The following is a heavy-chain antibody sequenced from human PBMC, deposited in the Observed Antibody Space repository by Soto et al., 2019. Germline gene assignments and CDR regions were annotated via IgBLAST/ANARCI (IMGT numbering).Heavy chain of an antibody. Sequence: GESLRLSCAASGFTFSSYGMHWVRQAPGKGLEWVAVISYDGSNKYYADSVKGRFTISRDNSKNTLYLQMNSLRAEDTAVYYCAKDGGYRATHYYYYYGMDVWGQGTTVTVSS. CDR2: ISYDGSNK. CDR1: GFTFSSYG. J-gene: IGHJ6*02. V-gene: IGHV3-30*18. CDR3: AKDGGYRATHYYYYYGMDV. D-gene: IGHD5-12*01.